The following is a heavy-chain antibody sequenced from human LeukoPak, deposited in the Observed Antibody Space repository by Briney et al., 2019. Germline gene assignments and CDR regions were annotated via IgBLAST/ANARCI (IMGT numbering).Heavy chain of an antibody. D-gene: IGHD3-16*01. CDR3: ARDRITGTDY. CDR1: GFTFSSYG. CDR2: INRNGGST. V-gene: IGHV3-20*03. Sequence: GGSLRLSYAASGFTFSSYGMHWVRQAPGKGLEWVSGINRNGGSTGYADSVKGRFTISRDNAKNSLYLQMNSLRAEDTALYYCARDRITGTDYWGQGTLVTVSS. J-gene: IGHJ4*02.